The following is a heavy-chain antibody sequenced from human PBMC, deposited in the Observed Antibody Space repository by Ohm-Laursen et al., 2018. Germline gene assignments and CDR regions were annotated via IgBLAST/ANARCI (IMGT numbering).Heavy chain of an antibody. CDR2: INPNSGGT. J-gene: IGHJ4*02. CDR3: ARDRIAAPGYYLDY. CDR1: GYTFTGYN. Sequence: AASVKVSCKASGYTFTGYNMHWVRQAPGRGLEWVGWINPNSGGTNYAQTFQGRVTMTRDTSISTAYMELSRLRSDDTAVYYCARDRIAAPGYYLDYWGQGTLVTVSS. V-gene: IGHV1-2*02. D-gene: IGHD6-13*01.